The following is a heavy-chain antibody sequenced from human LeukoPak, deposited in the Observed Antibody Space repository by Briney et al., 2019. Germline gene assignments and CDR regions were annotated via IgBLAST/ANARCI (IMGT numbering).Heavy chain of an antibody. J-gene: IGHJ4*02. CDR2: IYYSGST. Sequence: SETLSLTCTVSGGSISSYYWSWIRQPPGKGLEWIGCIYYSGSTNYNPSLKSRVTISVDTSKNQFSLKLSSVTAADTAVYYCASLIAVAGYYFDYWGQGTLVTVSS. D-gene: IGHD6-19*01. CDR3: ASLIAVAGYYFDY. V-gene: IGHV4-59*01. CDR1: GGSISSYY.